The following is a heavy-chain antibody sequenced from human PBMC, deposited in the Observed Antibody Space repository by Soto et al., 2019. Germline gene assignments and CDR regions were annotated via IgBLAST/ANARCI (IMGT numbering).Heavy chain of an antibody. V-gene: IGHV3-23*01. CDR1: GFPFISNT. CDR2: ISGSGGST. Sequence: PKGALRVSCAASGFPFISNTKSWVRQAPGKGLEWVSAISGSGGSTYYADSVKGRFTISRDNSKNTLYLQMNSLRAEDTAVYYCAKPHPTYYYDSSGYHFDAFDIWGQGTMVTVSS. J-gene: IGHJ3*02. D-gene: IGHD3-22*01. CDR3: AKPHPTYYYDSSGYHFDAFDI.